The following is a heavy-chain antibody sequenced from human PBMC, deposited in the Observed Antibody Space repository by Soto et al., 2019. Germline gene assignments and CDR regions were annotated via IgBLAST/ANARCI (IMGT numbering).Heavy chain of an antibody. D-gene: IGHD1-1*01. J-gene: IGHJ4*02. CDR2: IYYSWST. V-gene: IGHV4-30-4*01. Sequence: SESLSLTCTVSGGSISSCAYYWSWFRQPPGKGLEWIGYIYYSWSTYYNPSHKSRVTISVDTSKNQLSLRLSSVTAADTAVYYCARRRPRTPEYYFDYWGQGTLVTVSS. CDR1: GGSISSCAYY. CDR3: ARRRPRTPEYYFDY.